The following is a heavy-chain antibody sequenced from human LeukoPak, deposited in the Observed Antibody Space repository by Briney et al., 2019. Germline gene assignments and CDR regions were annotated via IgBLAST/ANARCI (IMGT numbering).Heavy chain of an antibody. CDR2: IGSRGNTL. D-gene: IGHD3-22*01. CDR3: ARDLGGRYYDS. J-gene: IGHJ4*02. CDR1: GFTFSNYE. V-gene: IGHV3-48*03. Sequence: PGGSLRLSCAASGFTFSNYEMNWVRQAPGKGLEWVSYIGSRGNTLYYTDSVKGRFIISRDNAKNTLYLQMNSLSAEDTAVYYCARDLGGRYYDSWGQGTLVTVSS.